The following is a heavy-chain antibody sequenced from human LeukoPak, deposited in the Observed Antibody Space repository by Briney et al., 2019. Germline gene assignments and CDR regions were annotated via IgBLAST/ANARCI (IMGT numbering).Heavy chain of an antibody. J-gene: IGHJ2*01. D-gene: IGHD3-10*01. CDR2: ISRSSSYI. CDR1: GFTFSSYS. Sequence: GGSLRLSCAASGFTFSSYSMNWVRQAPGKGLEWVSSISRSSSYIYYADSVKGRFTISRDNAKKSLYLQMNSLRAEDTAVYYCARENYYDSGSYSYWYFDLWGRGTLVTVSS. V-gene: IGHV3-21*01. CDR3: ARENYYDSGSYSYWYFDL.